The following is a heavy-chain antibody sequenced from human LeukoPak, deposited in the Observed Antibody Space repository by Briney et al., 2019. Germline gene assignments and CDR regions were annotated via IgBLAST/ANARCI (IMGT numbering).Heavy chain of an antibody. J-gene: IGHJ6*03. CDR3: ARGTRRWAARQSPERYYYYMDV. CDR1: GGTFSSYA. V-gene: IGHV1-69*05. D-gene: IGHD6-6*01. CDR2: IIPIFGTA. Sequence: GASVKVSCKASGGTFSSYAISWVRQAPGQGLEWMGGIIPIFGTANYAQKFQGRVTITTDESTSTAYMELSSLRSEDTAVYYCARGTRRWAARQSPERYYYYMDVWGKGTTVTVSS.